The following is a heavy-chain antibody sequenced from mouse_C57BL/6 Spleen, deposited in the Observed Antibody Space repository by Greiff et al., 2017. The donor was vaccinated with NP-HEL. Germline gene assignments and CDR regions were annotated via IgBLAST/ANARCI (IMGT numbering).Heavy chain of an antibody. CDR1: GYTFTSYW. J-gene: IGHJ4*01. Sequence: QVQLQQPGTELVKPGASVKLSCTASGYTFTSYWMHWVKQRPGQGLEWIGNINPSNGGTNYNEKFKSKATLTVDNSSSTAYMQLSRLTSDDSAVYYCATPIYYYASSYYYYAIDYWGPGTSVTVSS. V-gene: IGHV1-53*01. CDR2: INPSNGGT. D-gene: IGHD1-1*01. CDR3: ATPIYYYASSYYYYAIDY.